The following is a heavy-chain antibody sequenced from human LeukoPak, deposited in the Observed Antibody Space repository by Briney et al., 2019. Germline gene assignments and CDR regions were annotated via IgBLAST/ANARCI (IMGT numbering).Heavy chain of an antibody. V-gene: IGHV3-21*01. J-gene: IGHJ6*03. Sequence: PGGSMRLSCAASGFTFSSYSMNWVRQAPGKGLEWVSSISSSSYIYYADSVKGRFTISRDNAKNSLYLQMNSLRAEDTAVYYCARDSSGWFYYMDVWGKGTTVTVSS. CDR1: GFTFSSYS. CDR2: ISSSSYI. CDR3: ARDSSGWFYYMDV. D-gene: IGHD6-19*01.